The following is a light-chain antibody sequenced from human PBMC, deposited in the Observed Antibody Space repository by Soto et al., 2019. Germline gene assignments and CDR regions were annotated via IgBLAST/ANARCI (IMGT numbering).Light chain of an antibody. CDR1: QRVNTID. Sequence: EIMLTQSPGPLTLSQRERATLSCRASQRVNTIDFACYQQKPGQAPRLLLYSTSYRATGIPDRFSGSGSGTDFTLTITRLVPDDFAVYYCVQYDTSPRKCAQETKVDIK. V-gene: IGKV3-20*01. CDR2: STS. J-gene: IGKJ1*01. CDR3: VQYDTSPRK.